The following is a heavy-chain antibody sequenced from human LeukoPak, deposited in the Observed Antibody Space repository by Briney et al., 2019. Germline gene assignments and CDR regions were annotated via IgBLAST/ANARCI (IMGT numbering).Heavy chain of an antibody. CDR1: GGSISYYY. D-gene: IGHD2-2*01. CDR2: IYYSGST. V-gene: IGHV4-59*01. CDR3: ARVSCSSTSCPRRDALDV. Sequence: SETLSLTCTVSGGSISYYYWSWIRQPPGKGLEWIGYIYYSGSTNYNPSLKSRVTISVDTSKNQFPLNLTSVTTADTAVYYCARVSCSSTSCPRRDALDVWGQGTTVTVSS. J-gene: IGHJ3*01.